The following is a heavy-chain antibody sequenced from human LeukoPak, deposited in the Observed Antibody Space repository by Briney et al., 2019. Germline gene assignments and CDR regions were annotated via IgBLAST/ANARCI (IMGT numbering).Heavy chain of an antibody. D-gene: IGHD3-16*02. CDR1: GFTFSSYE. CDR3: AKSLPYDYVWGSYRPNFDY. Sequence: PGGSLRLSCAASGFTFSSYEMNWVRQAPGKGLEWVSYISSSGSTIYYADSVKGRFTISRDNSKNTLYLQMNSLRAEDTAVYYCAKSLPYDYVWGSYRPNFDYWGQGTLVTVSS. CDR2: ISSSGSTI. V-gene: IGHV3-48*03. J-gene: IGHJ4*02.